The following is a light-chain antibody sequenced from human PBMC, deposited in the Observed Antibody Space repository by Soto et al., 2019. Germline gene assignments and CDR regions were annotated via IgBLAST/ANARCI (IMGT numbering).Light chain of an antibody. CDR3: AAWDDSLNGRV. CDR2: SNN. Sequence: QSVLTQPPSASGTPGQTVTISCSGSISNIGGNSVNWYQQLPGTAPKVLIYSNNQRPSGVPDRFSGSRSGTSASLAISGLQSEYEADYYCAAWDDSLNGRVFGGGTKLTVL. V-gene: IGLV1-44*01. CDR1: ISNIGGNS. J-gene: IGLJ2*01.